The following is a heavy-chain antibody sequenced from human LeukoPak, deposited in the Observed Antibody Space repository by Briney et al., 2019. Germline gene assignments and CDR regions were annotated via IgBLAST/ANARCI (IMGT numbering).Heavy chain of an antibody. J-gene: IGHJ4*02. V-gene: IGHV3-23*01. CDR1: GFTFSSYA. CDR3: AKDRIVVVPAATDY. Sequence: GALRLSCAASGFTFSSYAMSWVRQAPGKGLEWVSAISGSGGSTYYADSVKGRFTISRDNSKNTLYLQMNSLRAEDTAVYYCAKDRIVVVPAATDYWGQGTLVTVSS. CDR2: ISGSGGST. D-gene: IGHD2-2*01.